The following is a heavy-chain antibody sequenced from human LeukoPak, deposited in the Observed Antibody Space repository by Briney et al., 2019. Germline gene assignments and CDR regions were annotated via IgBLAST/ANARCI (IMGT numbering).Heavy chain of an antibody. CDR2: IIPIFGTA. J-gene: IGHJ5*02. CDR3: ARATKLSSSWYRWFDP. D-gene: IGHD6-13*01. CDR1: GGTFSSYS. V-gene: IGHV1-69*05. Sequence: SVKVSCNASGGTFSSYSISWVRQAPGQGLEWMGAIIPIFGTANYAQKFQGRVTITTDESTSTAYMELSSLRSEDTAVYYCARATKLSSSWYRWFDPWGQGTLVTVSS.